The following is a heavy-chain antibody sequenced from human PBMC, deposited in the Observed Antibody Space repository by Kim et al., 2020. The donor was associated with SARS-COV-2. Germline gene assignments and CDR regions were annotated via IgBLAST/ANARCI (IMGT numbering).Heavy chain of an antibody. CDR3: TTHLPWETTRGH. J-gene: IGHJ1*01. D-gene: IGHD2-8*02. CDR2: IKTKTEGGIT. Sequence: GGSLRLSCAASGFIFSNAWVSWVRQAPGKGLEWIGRIKTKTEGGITDYAATVQGRFTISRDDSINTLFLQMNSPRVDDTAVYASTTHLPWETTRGHCGQG. CDR1: GFIFSNAW. V-gene: IGHV3-15*01.